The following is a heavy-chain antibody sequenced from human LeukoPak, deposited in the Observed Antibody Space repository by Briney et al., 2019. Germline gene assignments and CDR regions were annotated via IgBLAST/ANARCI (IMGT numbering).Heavy chain of an antibody. CDR2: IIPVLGTT. V-gene: IGHV1-69*06. D-gene: IGHD5-12*01. Sequence: GSSVKVSCKASGGTFSRYAISWVRQAPGQGLEWMGGIIPVLGTTNYAQTFQGRVTITADKSTSTAYMELSSLRSEDTAVYYCARGPVGHSGYGEGYDYWGQGTLVTVSS. CDR1: GGTFSRYA. J-gene: IGHJ4*02. CDR3: ARGPVGHSGYGEGYDY.